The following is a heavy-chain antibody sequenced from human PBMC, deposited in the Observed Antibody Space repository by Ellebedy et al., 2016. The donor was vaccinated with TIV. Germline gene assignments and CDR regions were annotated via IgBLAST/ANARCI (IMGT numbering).Heavy chain of an antibody. CDR1: GYTLTSHW. D-gene: IGHD3-22*01. CDR2: IDPRDSYT. J-gene: IGHJ3*02. Sequence: GGSLRLSCQASGYTLTSHWITWVRQMPGKGLEWMGTIDPRDSYTSYSPSFQGHVTISADKSINTAYLQWSSLKASDTAMYYCARHPKNHHDVITYYGPDTFDIWGQGTMVIVSS. V-gene: IGHV5-10-1*01. CDR3: ARHPKNHHDVITYYGPDTFDI.